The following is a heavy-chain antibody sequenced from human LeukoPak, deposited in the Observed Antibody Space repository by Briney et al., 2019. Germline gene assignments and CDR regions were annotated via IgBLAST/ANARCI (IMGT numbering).Heavy chain of an antibody. D-gene: IGHD5-18*01. Sequence: GASVTVSCKASGYTFTSYDINWVRQATGQGLEWMGWMNPNSGNTGYAQKFQGRVTMTRNTSISTAYMELSSLRSEDTAVYYCARAGTWIQLWRYYYFDYWGQGTLVTVSS. CDR2: MNPNSGNT. J-gene: IGHJ4*02. CDR1: GYTFTSYD. V-gene: IGHV1-8*01. CDR3: ARAGTWIQLWRYYYFDY.